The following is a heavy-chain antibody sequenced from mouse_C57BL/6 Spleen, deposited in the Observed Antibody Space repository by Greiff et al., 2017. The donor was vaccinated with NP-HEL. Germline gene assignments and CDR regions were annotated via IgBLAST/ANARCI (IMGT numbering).Heavy chain of an antibody. J-gene: IGHJ1*03. D-gene: IGHD1-1*01. CDR3: ARSAHYYGSSLWYFDV. Sequence: QVQLQQPGAELVKPGASVKMSCKASGYTFTSYWITWVKQRPGHGLEWIGDIYPGSGSTNYNEKFKSKATLTVDTSSSTAYMQLSSLTSEDSAVYYGARSAHYYGSSLWYFDVWGTGTTVTVSS. CDR2: IYPGSGST. CDR1: GYTFTSYW. V-gene: IGHV1-55*01.